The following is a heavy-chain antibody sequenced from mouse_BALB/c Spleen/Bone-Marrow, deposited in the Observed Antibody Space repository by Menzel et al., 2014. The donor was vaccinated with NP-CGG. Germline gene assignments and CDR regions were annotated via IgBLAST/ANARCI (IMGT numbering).Heavy chain of an antibody. D-gene: IGHD3-1*01. CDR1: GYTFTSYW. Sequence: QVQLQQSGAELVKPGASVKLSCKASGYTFTSYWMHWVKQRPGQGLEGIGEINPSNGRTNYVEKFKSKATLSGDKSSSTVYMQLSSLTSEDSAVYYCARSGYWYFDVWCAGTTVTVSA. J-gene: IGHJ1*01. CDR2: INPSNGRT. CDR3: ARSGYWYFDV. V-gene: IGHV1S81*02.